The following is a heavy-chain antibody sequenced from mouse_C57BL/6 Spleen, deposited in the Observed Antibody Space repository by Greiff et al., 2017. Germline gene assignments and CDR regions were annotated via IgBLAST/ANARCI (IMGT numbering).Heavy chain of an antibody. CDR1: GYTFTDHT. CDR2: IYPRDGST. D-gene: IGHD1-1*01. Sequence: QVQLQQSDAELVKPGASVKISCKVSGYTFTDHTIHWMKQRPEQGLEWIGYIYPRDGSTKYNEKFKGKATLTADKSSSTAYMKLNSLTSEDSAVYFWARERIITTVVPFAYWGQGTLVTVSA. V-gene: IGHV1-78*01. J-gene: IGHJ3*01. CDR3: ARERIITTVVPFAY.